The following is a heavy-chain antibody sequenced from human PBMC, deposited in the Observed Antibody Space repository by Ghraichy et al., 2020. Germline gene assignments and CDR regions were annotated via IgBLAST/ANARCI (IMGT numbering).Heavy chain of an antibody. V-gene: IGHV1-8*01. J-gene: IGHJ4*02. D-gene: IGHD3-10*01. CDR3: ARGKSITMVRGVIRAGYYFDY. CDR2: MNPNSGNT. Sequence: ASVKVSCKASGYTFTSYDINWVRQATGQGLEWMGWMNPNSGNTGYAQKFQGRVTMTRNTSISTAYMELSSLRSEDTAVYYCARGKSITMVRGVIRAGYYFDYWGQGTLVTVSS. CDR1: GYTFTSYD.